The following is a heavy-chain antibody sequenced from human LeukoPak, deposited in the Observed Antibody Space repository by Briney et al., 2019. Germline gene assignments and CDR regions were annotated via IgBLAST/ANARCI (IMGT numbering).Heavy chain of an antibody. CDR1: GFTFSSYG. D-gene: IGHD6-19*01. CDR2: IKQDGSEK. CDR3: AKEQWLVVGGDAFDI. J-gene: IGHJ3*02. V-gene: IGHV3-7*01. Sequence: GGSLRLSCAASGFTFSSYGMSWVRQAPGKGLEWVANIKQDGSEKCYVDSVKGRFTISRDNAKNSLYLQMNSLRAEDTAVYYCAKEQWLVVGGDAFDIWGQGTMVTVSS.